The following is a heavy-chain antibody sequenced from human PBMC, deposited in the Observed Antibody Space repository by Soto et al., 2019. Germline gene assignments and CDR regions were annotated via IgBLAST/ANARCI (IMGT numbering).Heavy chain of an antibody. D-gene: IGHD3-22*01. CDR3: ARKELKYYYDSSGYSYWFDP. CDR1: GYTFTSYA. Sequence: EASVNGSCKASGYTFTSYAMHWVRQAPVQRLGWMGWISAYNGNTNYAQKLQGRVTMTTDTSTSTAYMELRSLRSDDTAVYYCARKELKYYYDSSGYSYWFDPWGQGTLVTVSS. CDR2: ISAYNGNT. V-gene: IGHV1-18*01. J-gene: IGHJ5*02.